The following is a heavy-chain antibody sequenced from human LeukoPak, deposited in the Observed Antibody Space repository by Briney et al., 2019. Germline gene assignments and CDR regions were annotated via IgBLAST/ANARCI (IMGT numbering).Heavy chain of an antibody. V-gene: IGHV1-24*01. Sequence: ASVKVSCKVSGYTLTELSMHRVRQAPGKGLEWMGGFDPEDGETIYAQKFQGRVTMTEDTSTDTAYMELSSLRSEDTAVYYCATVHYYYDSSGSSYFDYWGQGTLVTVSS. J-gene: IGHJ4*02. CDR1: GYTLTELS. CDR3: ATVHYYYDSSGSSYFDY. CDR2: FDPEDGET. D-gene: IGHD3-22*01.